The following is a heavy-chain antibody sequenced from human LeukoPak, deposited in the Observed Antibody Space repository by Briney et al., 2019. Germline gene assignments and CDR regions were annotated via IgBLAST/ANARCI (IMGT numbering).Heavy chain of an antibody. CDR3: GKEMTSMVTVEY. V-gene: IGHV3-23*01. J-gene: IGHJ4*02. D-gene: IGHD5-18*01. CDR2: ISGSGGKT. Sequence: HPEGFLRLSCVASGFTFSTSAMSWVRQAPGKGLEWVSAISGSGGKTYYADSVKGRFTISRDNSQNTLYLYMNSLRADDTAVYYCGKEMTSMVTVEYWGQGTLVTVSS. CDR1: GFTFSTSA.